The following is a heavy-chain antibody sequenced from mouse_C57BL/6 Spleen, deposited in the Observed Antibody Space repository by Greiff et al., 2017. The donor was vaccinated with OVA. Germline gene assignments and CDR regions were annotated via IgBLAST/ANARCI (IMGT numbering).Heavy chain of an antibody. CDR1: GYSITSGYY. V-gene: IGHV3-6*01. CDR3: ARDGGLLSYWYFDV. Sequence: EVQLQESGPGLVKPSQSLSLTCSVTGYSITSGYYWNWIRQFPGNKLEWMGYISYDGSNNYNPSLKNRISITRDTSKNQFFLKLNSVTTEDTATYYCARDGGLLSYWYFDVWGTGTTVTVSS. D-gene: IGHD2-3*01. J-gene: IGHJ1*03. CDR2: ISYDGSN.